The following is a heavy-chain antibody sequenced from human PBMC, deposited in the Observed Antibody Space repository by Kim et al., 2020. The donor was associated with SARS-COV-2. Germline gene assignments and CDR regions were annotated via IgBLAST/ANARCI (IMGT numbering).Heavy chain of an antibody. CDR1: GGSISSGSYY. CDR2: IYTSGCT. Sequence: SETLSLTCTVSGGSISSGSYYWSWIRQPAGKGLEWIGRIYTSGCTNYNPSLKSRVTISVDTSKNQFSLKLSSVTAADTAVYYCASTPGSGGLITWFDPWGQGTLVTVSS. D-gene: IGHD3-10*01. CDR3: ASTPGSGGLITWFDP. V-gene: IGHV4-61*02. J-gene: IGHJ5*02.